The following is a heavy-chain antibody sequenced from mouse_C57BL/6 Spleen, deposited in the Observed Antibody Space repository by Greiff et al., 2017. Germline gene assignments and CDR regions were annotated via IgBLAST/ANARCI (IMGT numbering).Heavy chain of an antibody. Sequence: QVQLQQSGPGLVQPSQSLSITCTVSGFSLTSYGVHWVRQSPGQGLEWLGVIWSGGSTDYNAAFISRLSISKDNSKSQVFFKMNRLQADDTAIYYCARAHNDYDGEHAMDYWGQGTSVTVSS. D-gene: IGHD2-4*01. CDR1: GFSLTSYG. CDR3: ARAHNDYDGEHAMDY. V-gene: IGHV2-2*01. CDR2: IWSGGST. J-gene: IGHJ4*01.